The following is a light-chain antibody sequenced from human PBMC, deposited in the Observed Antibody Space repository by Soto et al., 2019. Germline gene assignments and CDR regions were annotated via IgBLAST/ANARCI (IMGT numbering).Light chain of an antibody. Sequence: DIQMTQSPSTLSASVGGTVSITCRASQSIRYWLAWYQQKPGKAPKLLIYDASTLESGVPTRFSGSGSGTEFTLTISRLEPEDFAVYYCQQYGYSPITFGQGTRLEIK. CDR1: QSIRYW. V-gene: IGKV1-5*01. J-gene: IGKJ5*01. CDR3: QQYGYSPIT. CDR2: DAS.